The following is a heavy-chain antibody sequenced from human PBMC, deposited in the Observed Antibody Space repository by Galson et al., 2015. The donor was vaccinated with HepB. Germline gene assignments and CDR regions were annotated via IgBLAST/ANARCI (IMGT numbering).Heavy chain of an antibody. Sequence: QSGAEVKKPGASVKVSCKASGYTFTSYGISWVRQAPGQGLEWMGWISVYNGNTNYAQKLQGRVTMTTDTSTTTAYMELRSLRSDDTAVYYCVRDLYYDSSGYPTNWFDPWGQGTLVTVSS. CDR2: ISVYNGNT. D-gene: IGHD3-22*01. CDR1: GYTFTSYG. V-gene: IGHV1-18*04. J-gene: IGHJ5*02. CDR3: VRDLYYDSSGYPTNWFDP.